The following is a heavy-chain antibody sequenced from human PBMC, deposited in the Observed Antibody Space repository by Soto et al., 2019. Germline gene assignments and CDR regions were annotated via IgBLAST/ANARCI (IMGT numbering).Heavy chain of an antibody. CDR3: ARQLERRVGAASH. V-gene: IGHV3-23*01. Sequence: EVQLSESGGDLRQPGGSLRLSCAASGFTFTNYAMTWVRQTPGKGLEWVSGISASGGLKYYADSVRGRFTVSRDNSKNSLFLQMSSLRDDDTAVYYCARQLERRVGAASHWGQGTRVSVSS. CDR1: GFTFTNYA. J-gene: IGHJ4*02. CDR2: ISASGGLK. D-gene: IGHD1-26*01.